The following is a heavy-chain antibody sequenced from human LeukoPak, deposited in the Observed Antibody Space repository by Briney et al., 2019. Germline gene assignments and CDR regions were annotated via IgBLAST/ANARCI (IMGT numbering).Heavy chain of an antibody. CDR2: INHSGST. Sequence: PSETLSLTCAVYGGSFSGYYWSWIRQPPGKGLEWIWEINHSGSTNYNPSLKSRVTISVDTSKNQFSLKLSSVTAADTAVYYCARGHLGRYLGAYYFDYWGQGTLVTVSS. V-gene: IGHV4-34*01. J-gene: IGHJ4*02. CDR3: ARGHLGRYLGAYYFDY. CDR1: GGSFSGYY. D-gene: IGHD3-9*01.